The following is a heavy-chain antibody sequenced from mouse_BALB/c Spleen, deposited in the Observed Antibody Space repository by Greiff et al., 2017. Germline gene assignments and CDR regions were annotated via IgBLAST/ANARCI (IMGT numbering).Heavy chain of an antibody. CDR3: AKIYGSSYYYAMDY. V-gene: IGHV2-6-7*01. J-gene: IGHJ4*01. D-gene: IGHD1-1*01. CDR2: IWGDGST. Sequence: VKVEESGPGLVAPSQSLSITCTVSGFSLTGYGVNWVRQPPGKGLEWLGMIWGDGSTDYNSALKSRLSISKDNSKSQVFFKMNSLQADDTAIYYCAKIYGSSYYYAMDYWGQGTSVTVSS. CDR1: GFSLTGYG.